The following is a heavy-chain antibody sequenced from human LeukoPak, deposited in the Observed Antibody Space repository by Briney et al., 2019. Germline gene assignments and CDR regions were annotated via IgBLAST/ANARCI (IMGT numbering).Heavy chain of an antibody. CDR2: IYYSGST. CDR1: GGSISSYY. V-gene: IGHV4-59*12. J-gene: IGHJ5*02. Sequence: PSETLSLTCTVSGGSISSYYWSWIRQPPGKGLEWIGYIYYSGSTNYNPSLKSRVTISVDTSKNQFSLKMSSVTAADTAFYYCARDGGGYSSSWYNWFDPWGQGTLVTVSS. D-gene: IGHD6-13*01. CDR3: ARDGGGYSSSWYNWFDP.